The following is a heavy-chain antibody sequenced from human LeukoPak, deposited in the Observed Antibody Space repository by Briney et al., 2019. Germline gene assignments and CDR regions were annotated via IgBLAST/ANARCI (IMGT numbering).Heavy chain of an antibody. J-gene: IGHJ3*02. D-gene: IGHD3/OR15-3a*01. V-gene: IGHV3-9*01. CDR1: GFSFDDYG. CDR2: ISWNSGSI. CDR3: VKGGTGYHDAFDI. Sequence: GGSLRLSCVAPGFSFDDYGMHWVRQAPGKGLEWVSGISWNSGSIGYAGSVKGRFTFSRDNAKNSLYLQMNSLRPEDTALYYCVKGGTGYHDAFDIWGQGTGVSVSS.